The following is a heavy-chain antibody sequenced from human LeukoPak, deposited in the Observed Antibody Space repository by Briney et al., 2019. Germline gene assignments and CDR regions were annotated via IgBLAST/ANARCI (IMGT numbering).Heavy chain of an antibody. J-gene: IGHJ4*02. Sequence: SGTLSLTCDVSGGSISRTNWWSWVRQSPGPGLEWSGEISLSGRTNYNPSLQSRVTMSLDESKNQLSLDLASVTAADTAVYCCSRESGAFSPFGYWGQGTLVTVHS. CDR3: SRESGAFSPFGY. V-gene: IGHV4-4*01. CDR1: GGSISRTNW. D-gene: IGHD1-26*01. CDR2: ISLSGRT.